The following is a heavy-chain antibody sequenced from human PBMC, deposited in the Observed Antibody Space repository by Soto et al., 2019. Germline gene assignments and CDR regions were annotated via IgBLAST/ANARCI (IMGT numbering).Heavy chain of an antibody. D-gene: IGHD3-3*01. V-gene: IGHV4-31*02. CDR3: ARDRQYYDFWLGYYDYYYYGMDV. CDR1: GGAISSGGFS. CDR2: IYYSGSS. Sequence: TLGLSFTVSGGAISSGGFSWSWIRQHPGMGLEWYGYIYYSGSSYYNPSLKSRVTISVHTSKSQFSLKLSSVPAADTAVYYCARDRQYYDFWLGYYDYYYYGMDVWGQGTTVTGSS. J-gene: IGHJ6*02.